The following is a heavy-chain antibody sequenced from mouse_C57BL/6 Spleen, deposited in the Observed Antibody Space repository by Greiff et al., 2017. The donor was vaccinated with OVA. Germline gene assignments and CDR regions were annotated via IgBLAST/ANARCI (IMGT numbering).Heavy chain of an antibody. V-gene: IGHV1-54*01. Sequence: QVQLQQSGAELVRPGTSVKVSCKASGYAFTNYLIEWVKQRPGQGLEWIGVINPGSGGTNYNEKFKGKATLTADKSSSTAYMQLSSLTSEDSAVYCCARGEEGYFDVWGTGTTVTVSS. J-gene: IGHJ1*03. CDR1: GYAFTNYL. CDR2: INPGSGGT. CDR3: ARGEEGYFDV.